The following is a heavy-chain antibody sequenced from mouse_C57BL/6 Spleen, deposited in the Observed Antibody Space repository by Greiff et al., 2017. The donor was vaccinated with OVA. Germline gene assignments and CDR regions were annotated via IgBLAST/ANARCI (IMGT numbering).Heavy chain of an antibody. CDR2: IWSGGSN. CDR1: GFSLTSYG. Sequence: VQLQQSGPGLVQPSQSLSITCTVSGFSLTSYGVHWVRQSPGKGLEWLGVIWSGGSNDYNAAFISRLSISKDKSKSQVFFKMNSLQADDTAIYYCARNGGNYVDYWGQGTTLTVSS. V-gene: IGHV2-2*01. CDR3: ARNGGNYVDY. J-gene: IGHJ2*01.